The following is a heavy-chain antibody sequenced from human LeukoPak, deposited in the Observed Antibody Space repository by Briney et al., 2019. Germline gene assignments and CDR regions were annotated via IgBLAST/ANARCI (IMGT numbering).Heavy chain of an antibody. D-gene: IGHD3-10*01. V-gene: IGHV3-23*01. J-gene: IGHJ4*02. Sequence: PGGSLRLSCAASGFTFSSYAMSWVRQAPGKGLEWVSVISGSGGSTYYADSVKGRFSISRDNSKSTVFLQMNSLRGEDTAVYFCAKAQFGGHGLQAYFGYWGQGTQVTVSS. CDR1: GFTFSSYA. CDR3: AKAQFGGHGLQAYFGY. CDR2: ISGSGGST.